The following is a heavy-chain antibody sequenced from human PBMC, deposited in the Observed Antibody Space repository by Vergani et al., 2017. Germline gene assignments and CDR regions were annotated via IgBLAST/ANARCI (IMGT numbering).Heavy chain of an antibody. D-gene: IGHD2-2*01. V-gene: IGHV4-59*08. J-gene: IGHJ5*02. CDR2: IYYSGST. Sequence: QVQLQESGPGLVKPSETLSLTCTVSGGSISSHYWSWIRQPPGKGLEWIGYIYYSGSTNYNPSLKSRVTISVDTSKNQFSLKLSSVTAADTAVYYCARENIVVVPAATFNWFDPWGQGTLVTVSS. CDR3: ARENIVVVPAATFNWFDP. CDR1: GGSISSHY.